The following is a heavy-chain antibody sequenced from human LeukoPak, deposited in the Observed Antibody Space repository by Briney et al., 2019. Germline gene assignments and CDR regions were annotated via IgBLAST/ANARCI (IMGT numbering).Heavy chain of an antibody. V-gene: IGHV3-23*01. CDR2: ITSSSGTT. CDR1: GFTFSDYS. Sequence: GGSLRLSCAASGFTFSDYSMNWVRQAPGKGLEWVSFITSSSGTTYYADSVKGRFTISRDNSKNTLYLQMNSLRAEDTAVYYCAKGIGVVIKWNAFDIWGQGTMVTVSS. CDR3: AKGIGVVIKWNAFDI. J-gene: IGHJ3*02. D-gene: IGHD3-3*01.